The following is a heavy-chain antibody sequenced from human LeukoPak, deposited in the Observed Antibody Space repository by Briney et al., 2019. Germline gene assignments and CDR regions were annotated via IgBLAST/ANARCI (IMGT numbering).Heavy chain of an antibody. Sequence: GGSLRLSCAASGFTFSSYAMHWVRQAPGKGLEWVAVISYDGSNKYYADSVKGRFTISRDNAKNSLYLQMNSLRAEDTALYYCAKDRVSIAVAGAFDYWGQGTLVTVSS. CDR3: AKDRVSIAVAGAFDY. V-gene: IGHV3-30-3*01. CDR1: GFTFSSYA. D-gene: IGHD6-19*01. CDR2: ISYDGSNK. J-gene: IGHJ4*02.